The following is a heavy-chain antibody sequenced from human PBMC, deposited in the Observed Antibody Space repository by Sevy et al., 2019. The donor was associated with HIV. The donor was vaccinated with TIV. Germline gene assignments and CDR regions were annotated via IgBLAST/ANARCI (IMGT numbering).Heavy chain of an antibody. CDR2: IKQDGSEK. V-gene: IGHV3-7*01. J-gene: IGHJ4*02. CDR1: GFTFSSYW. Sequence: GGSLRLSCAASGFTFSSYWMSWVRQAPGKGLEWVANIKQDGSEKYYVDSVKGRFTISRDNAKNSLYLQMNSLRAEDTAVYDCARDKSYSGSYYFDYWGQGTLVTVSS. CDR3: ARDKSYSGSYYFDY. D-gene: IGHD1-26*01.